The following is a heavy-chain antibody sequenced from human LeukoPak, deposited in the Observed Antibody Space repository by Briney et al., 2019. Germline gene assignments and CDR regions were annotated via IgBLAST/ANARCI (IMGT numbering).Heavy chain of an antibody. CDR2: IYSGGST. CDR3: ARDRVRIASYYFDS. J-gene: IGHJ4*02. CDR1: GFTVSSNY. D-gene: IGHD6-13*01. V-gene: IGHV3-53*01. Sequence: PGGSLRLSCAASGFTVSSNYMSWVRQAPGKGLEWVSVIYSGGSTYYADSVKGRFTISRDNSKNTLYLRMNSLRAEDTAVYYCARDRVRIASYYFDSWGQGTLVTVSS.